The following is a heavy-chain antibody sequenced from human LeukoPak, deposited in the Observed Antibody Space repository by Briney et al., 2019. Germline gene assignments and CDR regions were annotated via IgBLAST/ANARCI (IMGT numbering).Heavy chain of an antibody. CDR1: GFTFSSYS. V-gene: IGHV3-21*01. J-gene: IGHJ3*02. D-gene: IGHD5-24*01. CDR3: ARDYLDGGGDGFDAFDI. Sequence: PGGSLRLSCAASGFTFSSYSMNWVRQAPGKGLEWVSSISSSSSYIYYADSVKGRFTISRDNAKNSLYLQMNSLRAEDMAVYYCARDYLDGGGDGFDAFDIWGQGTMVTVSS. CDR2: ISSSSSYI.